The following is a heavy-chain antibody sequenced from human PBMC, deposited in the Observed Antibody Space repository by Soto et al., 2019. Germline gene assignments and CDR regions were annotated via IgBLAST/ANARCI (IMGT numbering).Heavy chain of an antibody. V-gene: IGHV3-23*01. CDR3: EKNRGRVPTSWHCDY. D-gene: IGHD3-10*01. J-gene: IGHJ4*02. CDR2: IHGGGNSA. CDR1: GFTFSGYA. Sequence: EVQLLESGGDLVQPGRSLRLSCAASGFTFSGYAMSWVRQAPGKGLEWVSVIHGGGNSAYYADSVKGRFTISRDNAKKHQYLKRSSLRGEDTAVYYCEKNRGRVPTSWHCDYWGQGTLATVSS.